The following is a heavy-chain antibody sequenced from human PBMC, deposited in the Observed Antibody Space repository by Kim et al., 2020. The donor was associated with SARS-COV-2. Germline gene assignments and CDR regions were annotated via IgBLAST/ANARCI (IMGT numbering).Heavy chain of an antibody. Sequence: GGSLRLSCAASGFTFSNYWLHWVRQAPGKGLVWVSRIESDGSSTAYADSVKGRFTISRDNAKSTVYLQMNSLRAEDTAVYYCARRSRDSSGAYPFDYWGQGILVTVSS. J-gene: IGHJ4*02. CDR1: GFTFSNYW. CDR3: ARRSRDSSGAYPFDY. D-gene: IGHD2-15*01. V-gene: IGHV3-74*01. CDR2: IESDGSST.